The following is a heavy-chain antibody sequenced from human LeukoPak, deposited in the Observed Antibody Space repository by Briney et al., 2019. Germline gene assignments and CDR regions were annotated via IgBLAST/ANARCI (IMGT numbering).Heavy chain of an antibody. V-gene: IGHV1-24*01. D-gene: IGHD2-2*02. CDR3: ATMVVVVPAAISWFDP. CDR1: GYTLTELS. CDR2: FDPEDGET. J-gene: IGHJ5*02. Sequence: ASVKVSCKVSGYTLTELSMHWVRQAPGKGLEWMGVFDPEDGETIYAQKFQGRVTMTEDTSTDTAYMELSSLRSEDTAVYYCATMVVVVPAAISWFDPWGQGTLVTVSS.